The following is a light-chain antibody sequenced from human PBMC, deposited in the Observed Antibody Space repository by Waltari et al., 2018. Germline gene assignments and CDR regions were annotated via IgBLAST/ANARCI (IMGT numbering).Light chain of an antibody. CDR2: EVS. V-gene: IGLV2-23*02. J-gene: IGLJ1*01. Sequence: QSALTQPASVSGSPGQSIPISCTGTSSAVGSYNLVSWYQQHPGKAPQLMIFEVSKRPSGVSNRVSGSKSGNTASLTSSGLQAEDEAEYYCCSYAGRSTLEVFGTGTKVTVL. CDR3: CSYAGRSTLEV. CDR1: SSAVGSYNL.